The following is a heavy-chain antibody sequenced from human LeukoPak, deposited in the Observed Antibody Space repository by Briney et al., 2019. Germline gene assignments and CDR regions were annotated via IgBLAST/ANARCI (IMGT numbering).Heavy chain of an antibody. CDR1: GFTFSSYA. J-gene: IGHJ3*02. D-gene: IGHD1-26*01. Sequence: GGSLRLSCVVSGFTFSSYAMSWVRQAPGKGLEWVSFIGGSGGSTYYADSVKGRFTISRDNSKNTLYLQMNSLRAEDTAVYYCAKPQPGFFSENYGPWAFDSWGQGTMVAVSS. CDR2: IGGSGGST. V-gene: IGHV3-23*01. CDR3: AKPQPGFFSENYGPWAFDS.